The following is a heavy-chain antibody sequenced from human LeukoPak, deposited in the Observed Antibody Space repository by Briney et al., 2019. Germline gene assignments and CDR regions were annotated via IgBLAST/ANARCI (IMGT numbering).Heavy chain of an antibody. CDR3: AGSSGSYFYFDY. J-gene: IGHJ4*02. CDR2: IYYSGST. CDR1: GGSISSYY. V-gene: IGHV4-59*01. Sequence: PSETLSLTCTVSGGSISSYYWSWIRQPPGKGLEWIGYIYYSGSTNYTPSLKSRVTISVDTSKNQFSLKLSSVTAADTAVYYCAGSSGSYFYFDYWGQGTLVTVSS. D-gene: IGHD3-10*01.